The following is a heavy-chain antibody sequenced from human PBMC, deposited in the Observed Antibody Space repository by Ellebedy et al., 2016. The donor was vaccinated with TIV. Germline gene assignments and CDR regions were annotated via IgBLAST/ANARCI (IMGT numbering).Heavy chain of an antibody. V-gene: IGHV3-30*18. CDR2: ISYDGSNK. D-gene: IGHD3-3*01. CDR1: GFTFSSYG. J-gene: IGHJ4*02. CDR3: AKDIRIRYDFGIDY. Sequence: GESLKISXAASGFTFSSYGMHWVRQAPGKGLEWVAVISYDGSNKYYADSVKGRFTISRDNSKNTLYLQMNSLRAEDTAVYYCAKDIRIRYDFGIDYWGQGTLVTVSS.